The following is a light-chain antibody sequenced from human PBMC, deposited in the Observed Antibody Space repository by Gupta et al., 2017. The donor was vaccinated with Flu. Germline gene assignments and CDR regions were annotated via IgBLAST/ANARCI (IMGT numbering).Light chain of an antibody. J-gene: IGKJ1*01. V-gene: IGKV4-1*01. CDR3: QQYYRAPPWT. CDR1: QSVLYSSNSKNY. CDR2: WAS. Sequence: LGERATINCKSSQSVLYSSNSKNYLAGYQQKPRQPPKLLIYWASTRESGVPDRFIGSGSGTDFTLTISSLQAEDVAVYYCQQYYRAPPWTFGQGTKVEIK.